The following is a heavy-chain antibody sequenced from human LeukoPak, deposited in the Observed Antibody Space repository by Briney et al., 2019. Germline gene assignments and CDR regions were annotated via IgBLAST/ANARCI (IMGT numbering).Heavy chain of an antibody. J-gene: IGHJ2*01. Sequence: PGGSLRLSCAASGFSFTGYSMNWVRQAPGKGLEWLSYIRSSGSTIYYADSVKGRFTVSRDNAKNSLYLQMNSLRDEDTAVYYCVRTVPGVSSYYDLWGRGTLVTVSS. CDR1: GFSFTGYS. CDR3: VRTVPGVSSYYDL. CDR2: IRSSGSTI. V-gene: IGHV3-48*02. D-gene: IGHD3-10*01.